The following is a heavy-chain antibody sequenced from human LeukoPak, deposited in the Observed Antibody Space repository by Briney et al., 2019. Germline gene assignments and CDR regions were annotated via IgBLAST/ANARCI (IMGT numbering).Heavy chain of an antibody. CDR1: GGSISSYY. CDR3: ARARGAVAGLFDY. V-gene: IGHV4-59*01. D-gene: IGHD6-19*01. CDR2: IYYSGST. J-gene: IGHJ4*02. Sequence: SETLSLACTVSGGSISSYYWSWIRQPPGKGLEWIGYIYYSGSTNYNPSLKSRVTISVDTSKNQFSLKLSSVTAADTAVYYCARARGAVAGLFDYWGQGTLATVSS.